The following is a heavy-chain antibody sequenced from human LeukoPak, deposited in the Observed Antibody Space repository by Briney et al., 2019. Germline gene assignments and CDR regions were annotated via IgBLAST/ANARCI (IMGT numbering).Heavy chain of an antibody. CDR3: ARDWSYDFWSGYYMED. CDR1: GFTFSNYW. D-gene: IGHD3-3*01. J-gene: IGHJ4*02. V-gene: IGHV3-74*01. CDR2: INSDGNST. Sequence: GGSLRLSCAASGFTFSNYWMHWVRQAPGKGLVWDSRINSDGNSTSYTDSVKGRFTIARDNAKNTLYLQINSLRAEDTAVYYCARDWSYDFWSGYYMEDWGQGTLVTVSS.